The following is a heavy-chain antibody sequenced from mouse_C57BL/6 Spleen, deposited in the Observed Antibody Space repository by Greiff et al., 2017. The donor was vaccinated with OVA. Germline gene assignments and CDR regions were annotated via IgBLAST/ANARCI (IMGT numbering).Heavy chain of an antibody. V-gene: IGHV1-52*01. Sequence: QVQLQQPGAELVRPGSSVKLSCKASGYTFTSYWMHWVKQRPIQGLEWIGNIDPSDSETHYNQKFKDKATLTVDKSSSTAYMQLSSLTSEDSAVYYCARTDYGSSSDYFDYWGQGTTLTVSS. CDR3: ARTDYGSSSDYFDY. CDR2: IDPSDSET. CDR1: GYTFTSYW. D-gene: IGHD1-1*01. J-gene: IGHJ2*01.